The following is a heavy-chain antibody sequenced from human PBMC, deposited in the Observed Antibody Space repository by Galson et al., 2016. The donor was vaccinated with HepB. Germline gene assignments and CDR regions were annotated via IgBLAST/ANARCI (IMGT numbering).Heavy chain of an antibody. Sequence: SETLSLTCTVSGGSISSSTSSWGWIRQPPGKGLEWVGSIYYSGTTYYNPSLKSRVTISVDTSKYQFSLKLSSVTAADTAVFYCARQSRGYSYGWMARFDYWGQGALVTAS. J-gene: IGHJ4*02. CDR2: IYYSGTT. CDR1: GGSISSSTSS. CDR3: ARQSRGYSYGWMARFDY. D-gene: IGHD5-18*01. V-gene: IGHV4-39*01.